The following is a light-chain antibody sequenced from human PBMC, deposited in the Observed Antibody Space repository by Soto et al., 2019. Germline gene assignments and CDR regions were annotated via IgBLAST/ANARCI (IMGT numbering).Light chain of an antibody. J-gene: IGKJ2*01. CDR2: GAS. CDR3: QQYGGSPPYT. CDR1: QSLSSSY. Sequence: EIVLTQSPGTLSLSPGERATPSCRASQSLSSSYLAWYQQKPGQAPRLLIYGASSRATGIPDRFSGSRSGTGFTLTISRLEPEDFAVYYCQQYGGSPPYTFGQGTKVEIK. V-gene: IGKV3-20*01.